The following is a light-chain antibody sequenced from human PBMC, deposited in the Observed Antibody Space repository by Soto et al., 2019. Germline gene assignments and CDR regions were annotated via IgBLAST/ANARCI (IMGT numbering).Light chain of an antibody. CDR2: GAS. J-gene: IGKJ1*01. V-gene: IGKV3-15*01. CDR1: QSVSSN. CDR3: QQYNDWPPWT. Sequence: EIVMTQSPATLSVSPGERATLSCRASQSVSSNLAWYQQIPGQAPRLLIYGASTRATAIPARFSGCGSGTEFTLTISSLQSEDFAIYYCQQYNDWPPWTFGQGTKVEIK.